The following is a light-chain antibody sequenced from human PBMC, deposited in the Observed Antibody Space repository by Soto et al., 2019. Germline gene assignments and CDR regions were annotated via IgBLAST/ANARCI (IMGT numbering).Light chain of an antibody. CDR2: DAS. Sequence: DIEMTRSPSTLSACVGDGVTITFRASQNVNKWLAWFQQKPGKVPKLLIFDASTLQTGVPSRFGGGGSGTEFTLTISGLQPDDFATYHCQQYNSYSPWTFGPGTKVDIK. J-gene: IGKJ1*01. CDR3: QQYNSYSPWT. CDR1: QNVNKW. V-gene: IGKV1-5*01.